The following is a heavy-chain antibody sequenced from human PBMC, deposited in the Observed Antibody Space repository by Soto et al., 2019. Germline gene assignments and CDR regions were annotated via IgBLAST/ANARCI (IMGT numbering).Heavy chain of an antibody. V-gene: IGHV4-59*01. D-gene: IGHD3-9*01. Sequence: SETLSLTCTVSGASISRYYWSWIRQSPGKGLEWIGYLYNTGSTIYNPSLKSRVTISVDTSKNQFYLKLRSVTAADTAVYYCARGMAEEQIFYYFDYWGQGALVTVSS. CDR1: GASISRYY. CDR3: ARGMAEEQIFYYFDY. J-gene: IGHJ4*02. CDR2: LYNTGST.